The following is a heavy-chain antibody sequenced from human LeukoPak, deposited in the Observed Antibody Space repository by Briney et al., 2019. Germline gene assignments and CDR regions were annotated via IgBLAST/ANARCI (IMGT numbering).Heavy chain of an antibody. CDR1: GFTFSGSA. CDR3: TLNTYYDYVWGSYRYAETDAFDI. V-gene: IGHV3-73*01. CDR2: IRSKANSYAT. D-gene: IGHD3-16*02. J-gene: IGHJ3*02. Sequence: PGGSLRLSCAASGFTFSGSAMHWVRQASGKGLEWVGRIRSKANSYATAYAASVKGRFTISRDDSKNTAYLQMNSLKTEDTAVYYCTLNTYYDYVWGSYRYAETDAFDIWGQGTMVTVSS.